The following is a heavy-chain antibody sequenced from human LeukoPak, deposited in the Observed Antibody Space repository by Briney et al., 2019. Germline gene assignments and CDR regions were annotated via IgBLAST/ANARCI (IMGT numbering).Heavy chain of an antibody. Sequence: GGSLRLSCAASGFTFSSYAMKWVRQAPGKGLEWVSYISSSSGTIYYADSVKGRFTISRDNAKNSLYLQMNSLRAEDAAVYYCARYYGSGAFDIWGQGTMVTVSS. D-gene: IGHD3-10*01. CDR3: ARYYGSGAFDI. CDR2: ISSSSGTI. V-gene: IGHV3-48*04. CDR1: GFTFSSYA. J-gene: IGHJ3*02.